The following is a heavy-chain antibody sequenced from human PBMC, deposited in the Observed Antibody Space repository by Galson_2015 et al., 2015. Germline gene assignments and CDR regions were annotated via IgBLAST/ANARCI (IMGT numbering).Heavy chain of an antibody. CDR3: AKGEGGITMIVLVLNY. CDR2: ISGSGGST. J-gene: IGHJ4*02. CDR1: GFTFSSYA. D-gene: IGHD3-22*01. V-gene: IGHV3-23*01. Sequence: SLRLSCAASGFTFSSYAVSWVRQAPGKGLEWVSAISGSGGSTYYADSVKGRFTISRDNSKNTLYLQMNSLRAEDTAVYYCAKGEGGITMIVLVLNYWGQGTLVTVSS.